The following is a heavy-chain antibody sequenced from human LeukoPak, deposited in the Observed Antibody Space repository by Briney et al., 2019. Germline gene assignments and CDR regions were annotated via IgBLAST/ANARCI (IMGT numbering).Heavy chain of an antibody. J-gene: IGHJ4*02. D-gene: IGHD6-19*01. V-gene: IGHV3-20*04. Sequence: GGSLRLSCAASGFTFYDYGMTWVRQGPGKGLEWVSAINRNGGSTGYADSVKGRFTISRDNAKNSLYLQMNSLRAEDTALYYCARAGSGWNFDYWGQGTLVTVSS. CDR2: INRNGGST. CDR3: ARAGSGWNFDY. CDR1: GFTFYDYG.